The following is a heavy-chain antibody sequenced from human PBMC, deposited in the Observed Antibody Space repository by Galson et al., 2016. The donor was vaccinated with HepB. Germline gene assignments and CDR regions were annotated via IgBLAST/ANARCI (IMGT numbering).Heavy chain of an antibody. J-gene: IGHJ4*02. CDR3: ARIITYTSSGYYLQYFDY. CDR1: GAFTPSRTS. D-gene: IGHD3-22*01. V-gene: IGHV2-26*01. CDR2: LFSDDEK. Sequence: PALVKPTQTRTQTWTVSGAFTPSRTSVSWIRQPPGKALQWLAHLFSDDEKSYNTSQRRLLALSKDTSKNPVVLTLADVDPADTATYYCARIITYTSSGYYLQYFDYWGQGTLVTVSS.